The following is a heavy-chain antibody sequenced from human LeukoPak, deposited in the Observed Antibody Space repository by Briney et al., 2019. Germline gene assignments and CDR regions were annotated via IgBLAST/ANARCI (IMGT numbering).Heavy chain of an antibody. V-gene: IGHV3-23*01. D-gene: IGHD6-13*01. CDR2: ISGSGGSA. Sequence: GGSLRLSCAASGFTFSSYAMSWVRQAPGKGLEWVSAISGSGGSAYYADSVKGRFTTSRDNSKNTLYLQMNSLRAEDTAVYYCAKSQQQLDFDYWGQGTLVTVSS. J-gene: IGHJ4*02. CDR3: AKSQQQLDFDY. CDR1: GFTFSSYA.